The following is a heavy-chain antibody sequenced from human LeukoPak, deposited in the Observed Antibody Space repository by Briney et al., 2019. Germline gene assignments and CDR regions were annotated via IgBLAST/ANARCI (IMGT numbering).Heavy chain of an antibody. CDR3: AKSRWSWFGEVDY. D-gene: IGHD3-10*01. Sequence: PSETLSLTCTVSGGSISSYYWSWIRQPPGKGLEWIGSIYYSGSTYYNPSLKSRVTISVDTSKNQFSLKLNSVTAADTAVYYCAKSRWSWFGEVDYWGQGTLVTVSS. CDR2: IYYSGST. CDR1: GGSISSYY. V-gene: IGHV4-59*05. J-gene: IGHJ4*02.